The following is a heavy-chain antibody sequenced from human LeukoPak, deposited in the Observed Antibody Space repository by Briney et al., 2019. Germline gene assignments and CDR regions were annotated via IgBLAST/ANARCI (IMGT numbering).Heavy chain of an antibody. D-gene: IGHD3-10*01. V-gene: IGHV3-48*01. Sequence: GXTXSXXGMXWXXXAXXXGLXXVSXXNSDSSIIYYADSVKGRFTISRDNSKNTLYLQMNSLRAEDTAVYYCARGENYYGSGSYPSQIDYWGQGTLVTVSS. CDR1: GXTXSXXG. CDR2: XNSDSSII. J-gene: IGHJ4*02. CDR3: ARGENYYGSGSYPSQIDY.